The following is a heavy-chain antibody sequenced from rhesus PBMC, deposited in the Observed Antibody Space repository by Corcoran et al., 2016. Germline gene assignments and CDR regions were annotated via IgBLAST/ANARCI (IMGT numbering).Heavy chain of an antibody. D-gene: IGHD3-3*01. CDR3: ARVTIFGLVVNWYFDL. V-gene: IGHV4S7*01. CDR2: IFGSIGST. Sequence: QLQLQESGPGLVKPSETLSLTCAVSGGSISGGYGWSWIRQPPGKGLEWIGHIFGSIGSTYYNPSLKSRVTISSDTSKNQFSLKLSSVTAADTAVYYCARVTIFGLVVNWYFDLWGPGTPITISS. CDR1: GGSISGGYG. J-gene: IGHJ2*01.